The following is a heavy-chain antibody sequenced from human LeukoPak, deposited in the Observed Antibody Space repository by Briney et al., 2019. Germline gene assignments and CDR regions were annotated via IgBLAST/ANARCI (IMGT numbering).Heavy chain of an antibody. D-gene: IGHD3-3*02. CDR1: GFTFSSCW. CDR3: AKREAAFGKKYFQY. V-gene: IGHV3-7*01. CDR2: VKQDGSEK. Sequence: GGSLRLSCAASGFTFSSCWMSWVRQAPGKGLEWVANVKQDGSEKYYVDSVKGRFTISRDNAKNSLYLQMNSLRAEDTAVYYCAKREAAFGKKYFQYWGQGTLVTVSS. J-gene: IGHJ1*01.